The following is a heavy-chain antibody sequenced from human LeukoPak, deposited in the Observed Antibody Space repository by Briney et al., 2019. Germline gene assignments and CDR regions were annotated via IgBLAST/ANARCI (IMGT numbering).Heavy chain of an antibody. CDR2: ISWNSGSI. CDR3: AKDYMGGSGSYYYFDY. V-gene: IGHV3-9*01. Sequence: GRSLRLSCAASGFTFDEYAMHWVRQAPGKGLEWVSGISWNSGSIGYADSVKGRFTISRDNAKNSLYLQMNSLRAEDTALYYCAKDYMGGSGSYYYFDYWGQGTLVTVSS. J-gene: IGHJ4*02. CDR1: GFTFDEYA. D-gene: IGHD3-10*01.